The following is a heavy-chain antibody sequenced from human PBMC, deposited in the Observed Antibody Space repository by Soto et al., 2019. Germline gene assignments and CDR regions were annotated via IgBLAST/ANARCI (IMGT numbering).Heavy chain of an antibody. CDR1: GFTFSSYA. Sequence: QVQLVESGGGVVQPGRSLRLSCAASGFTFSSYAMHWVRQAPGKGLEWVAVISYDGSNKYYADSVKGRFTISRDNSKNTLYLQMNSLRAEDTAVYYCATLLSGWTGDYWGQGTLVTVSS. CDR2: ISYDGSNK. CDR3: ATLLSGWTGDY. D-gene: IGHD6-19*01. V-gene: IGHV3-30-3*01. J-gene: IGHJ4*02.